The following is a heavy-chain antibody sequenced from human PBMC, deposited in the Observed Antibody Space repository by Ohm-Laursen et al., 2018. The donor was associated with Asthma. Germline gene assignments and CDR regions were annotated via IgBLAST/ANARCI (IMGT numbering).Heavy chain of an antibody. Sequence: SDTLSLTCAVSGGSVDTRGYSWSWIRQPPGKGLEWIGYIYHSGSTYYNPSLKSRVTISVDTSKNQFSLKLSSVTAADTAVYYCARLRGTVAGFDYWGQGTLVTVSS. CDR1: GGSVDTRGYS. CDR2: IYHSGST. CDR3: ARLRGTVAGFDY. V-gene: IGHV4-30-2*03. J-gene: IGHJ4*02. D-gene: IGHD6-19*01.